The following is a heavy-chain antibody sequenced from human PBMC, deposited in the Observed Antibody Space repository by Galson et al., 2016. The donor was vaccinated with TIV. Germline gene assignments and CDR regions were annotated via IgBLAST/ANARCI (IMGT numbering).Heavy chain of an antibody. Sequence: SVKVSCKASGGTLSNDPITWVRQAPGQGLEWMGGIIPMAGISDNSQKFQGRVSITADVSTNTVYMELSSLLSEDTAVFYCARLTPCGGDCYYFARWGQGTLVTVSS. CDR1: GGTLSNDP. CDR3: ARLTPCGGDCYYFAR. D-gene: IGHD2-21*02. CDR2: IIPMAGIS. J-gene: IGHJ4*02. V-gene: IGHV1-69*10.